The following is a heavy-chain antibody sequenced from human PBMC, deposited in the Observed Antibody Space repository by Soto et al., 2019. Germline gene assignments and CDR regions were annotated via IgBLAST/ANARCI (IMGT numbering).Heavy chain of an antibody. D-gene: IGHD2-2*01. CDR1: GGTFSSYA. J-gene: IGHJ6*02. Sequence: QVQLVQSGAEVKKPGSSVKVSCKASGGTFSSYAISWVRQAPEQGLEWMGGIIPIFGTANYAQKFQGRVTITADKSTSTAYMELSSLRSEDTAVYYCAGPRRGVSTSFSYYYYGMDVWGQGTTVTVSS. CDR2: IIPIFGTA. CDR3: AGPRRGVSTSFSYYYYGMDV. V-gene: IGHV1-69*06.